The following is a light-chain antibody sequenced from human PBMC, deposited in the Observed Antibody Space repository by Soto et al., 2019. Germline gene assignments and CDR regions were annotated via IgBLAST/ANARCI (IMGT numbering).Light chain of an antibody. CDR2: DAS. CDR3: QQRSNWPIT. CDR1: QSVSSY. J-gene: IGKJ5*01. V-gene: IGKV3-11*01. Sequence: EIVLTRSPATLSLSPMERASLCFMASQSVSSYLAWYQQKPGQAPRLLIYDASNRATGIPARFSGSGSGTDFTLTISSLEPEDFAVYYCQQRSNWPITFGQGTRLEI.